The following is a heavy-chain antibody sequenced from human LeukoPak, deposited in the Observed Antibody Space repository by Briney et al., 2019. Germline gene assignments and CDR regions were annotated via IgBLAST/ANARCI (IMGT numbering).Heavy chain of an antibody. Sequence: GGSLRLSCAAAGFTFSDYYMSWIRQAPGKGLEWVSYISSSGSTIYYADSVKGRFTISRDNAKNSLYLQMNSLRAEDTAVYYCAKDFTSLAPGAFDIWGQGTMVTVSS. CDR2: ISSSGSTI. J-gene: IGHJ3*02. V-gene: IGHV3-11*04. D-gene: IGHD3-16*01. CDR3: AKDFTSLAPGAFDI. CDR1: GFTFSDYY.